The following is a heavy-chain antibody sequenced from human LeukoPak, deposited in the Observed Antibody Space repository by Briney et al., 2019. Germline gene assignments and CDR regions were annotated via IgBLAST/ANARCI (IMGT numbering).Heavy chain of an antibody. Sequence: PGGSLRLSCAASGFTVSSNYMSWVRQAPGKGLEWVSVIYSGGSTYYADSVKGRFTISRDNSKNTLYLQMNSLRAEDTAVYYCAREGRRYYDSSGYYSEAFDIWGQGTMVTVSS. CDR1: GFTVSSNY. J-gene: IGHJ3*02. V-gene: IGHV3-53*01. D-gene: IGHD3-22*01. CDR2: IYSGGST. CDR3: AREGRRYYDSSGYYSEAFDI.